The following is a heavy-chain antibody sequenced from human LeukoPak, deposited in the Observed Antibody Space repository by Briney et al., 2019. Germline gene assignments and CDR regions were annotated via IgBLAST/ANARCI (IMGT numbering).Heavy chain of an antibody. CDR3: ARDPSPSGSFRGLFY. CDR2: INPSGGST. J-gene: IGHJ4*02. V-gene: IGHV1-46*01. D-gene: IGHD1-26*01. Sequence: ASVKVSCKASGYTFTSYYMHWVRQAPGQGLEWMGIINPSGGSTSYAQKFQGRVIVTRDTSTSTVYMELSSLRSEDTAVYYCARDPSPSGSFRGLFYWGQGTLVTVSS. CDR1: GYTFTSYY.